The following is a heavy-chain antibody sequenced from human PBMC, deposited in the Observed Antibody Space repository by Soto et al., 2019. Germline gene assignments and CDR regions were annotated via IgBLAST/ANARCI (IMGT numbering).Heavy chain of an antibody. CDR1: GYTFTSYG. Sequence: QVQLVQSGAEVKKPGASVKVSCKASGYTFTSYGISWVRQAPGQGLEWMGWISAYNGNTNYAQKLQGRVTMTTDTSTSTAYMELRSLRSDDTAVYYCARYTPWYCSGGSCYSVPEYYYGMGVWGQGTTVTVSS. CDR3: ARYTPWYCSGGSCYSVPEYYYGMGV. V-gene: IGHV1-18*01. CDR2: ISAYNGNT. J-gene: IGHJ6*02. D-gene: IGHD2-15*01.